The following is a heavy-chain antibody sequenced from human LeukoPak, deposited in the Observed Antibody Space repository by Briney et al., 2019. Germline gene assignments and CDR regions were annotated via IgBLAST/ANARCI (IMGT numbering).Heavy chain of an antibody. D-gene: IGHD3-10*01. Sequence: PSETLSLTCAVYGGSFSGYYWSWIRQPPGKGLEWIGYFYYTGSTHYNPSLKSRVTISVDTSKNQLSLKVTSVTAADPAIYYCATSPMVRGIYQFDYWGQGTLVTVSS. J-gene: IGHJ4*02. CDR1: GGSFSGYY. V-gene: IGHV4-59*01. CDR3: ATSPMVRGIYQFDY. CDR2: FYYTGST.